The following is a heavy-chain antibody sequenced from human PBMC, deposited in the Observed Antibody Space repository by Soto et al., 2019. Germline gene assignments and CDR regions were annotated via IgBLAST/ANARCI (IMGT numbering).Heavy chain of an antibody. D-gene: IGHD3-10*01. J-gene: IGHJ5*02. CDR2: INAGNGNT. Sequence: GASVKVSCKASGYTFTNYAMHWVRQAPGQRLEWMGWINAGNGNTKYSQKFQGRVTITRDTSASTAYMELSSLRSEDTAVYYCARSPTMVRGLIRWFDPWGQGTLVTVSS. CDR1: GYTFTNYA. V-gene: IGHV1-3*01. CDR3: ARSPTMVRGLIRWFDP.